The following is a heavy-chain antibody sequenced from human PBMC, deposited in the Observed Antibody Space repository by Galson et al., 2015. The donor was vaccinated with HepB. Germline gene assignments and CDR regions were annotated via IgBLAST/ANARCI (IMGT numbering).Heavy chain of an antibody. D-gene: IGHD3-16*01. CDR1: GFTLTELS. V-gene: IGHV1-24*01. CDR2: FDPEDGET. CDR3: ATGVWNLDAFDI. J-gene: IGHJ3*02. Sequence: SVKVSCKVSGFTLTELSMHWVRQAPGKGLEWMGGFDPEDGETIYAQKFQGRVTMTEDTSTDTAYMELSGLRSEDTAVYYCATGVWNLDAFDIWGQGTMVTVSS.